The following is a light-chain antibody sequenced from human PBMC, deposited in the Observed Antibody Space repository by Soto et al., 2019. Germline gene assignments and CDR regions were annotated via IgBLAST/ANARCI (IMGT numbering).Light chain of an antibody. V-gene: IGLV3-21*01. CDR1: NVGSRS. CDR2: YDS. J-gene: IGLJ2*01. CDR3: QVWEATGDQVV. Sequence: SYELTQPPSVSVAPGETARISCGGNNVGSRSVHWYQQKPGQAPFLVIYYDSDRPSGIPERFSGSNSGNTATLIISRVEAGDEADYYCQVWEATGDQVVFGGWTKLTVL.